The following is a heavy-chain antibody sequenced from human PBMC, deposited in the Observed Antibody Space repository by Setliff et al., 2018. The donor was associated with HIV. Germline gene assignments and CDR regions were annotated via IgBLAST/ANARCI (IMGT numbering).Heavy chain of an antibody. CDR3: AREPAAIQGAYYYYYLDV. V-gene: IGHV4-34*01. J-gene: IGHJ6*03. CDR1: GGSFSGYY. D-gene: IGHD2-2*02. Sequence: SETLSLTCAVYGGSFSGYYWSWLRQPPGKGLEWIGEINYSGGTNYNPSLKSRVTISVDTSKNQFSLELSSVTAADTAVYYCAREPAAIQGAYYYYYLDVWGKGTAVTSP. CDR2: INYSGGT.